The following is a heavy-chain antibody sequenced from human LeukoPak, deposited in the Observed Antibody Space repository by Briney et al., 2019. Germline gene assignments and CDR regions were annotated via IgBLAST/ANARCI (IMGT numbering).Heavy chain of an antibody. D-gene: IGHD3-10*01. CDR3: ARLWVRGPGGV. CDR1: GGSISSSTYY. CDR2: IYYSGST. J-gene: IGHJ6*02. Sequence: SETLSLTCTVSGGSISSSTYYWGWIRQPPGKGLEWIGSIYYSGSTYYNPSLKSRVTISVDTSKNQFSLKLSSVTAADTAVYYCARLWVRGPGGVWGQGTTVTVSS. V-gene: IGHV4-39*01.